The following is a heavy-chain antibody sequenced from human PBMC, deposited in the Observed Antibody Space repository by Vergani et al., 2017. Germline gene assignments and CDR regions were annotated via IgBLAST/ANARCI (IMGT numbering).Heavy chain of an antibody. CDR1: GGSFTSYH. V-gene: IGHV4-34*01. J-gene: IGHJ6*03. CDR2: IDHTGRP. Sequence: QVQLQQWGGGLLKPSETLSLTCVVNGGSFTSYHWTWIRQSPGEGLEWVGDIDHTGRPDYNPSLKSRLTMSVDKSRNQFSLTLNSVTAADTAVYYCARDTVTNYYYYMDVWGKGTTVTVSS. CDR3: ARDTVTNYYYYMDV. D-gene: IGHD4-11*01.